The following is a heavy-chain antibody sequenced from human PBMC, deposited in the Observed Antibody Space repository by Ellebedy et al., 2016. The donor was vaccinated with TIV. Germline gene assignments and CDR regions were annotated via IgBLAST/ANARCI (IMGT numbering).Heavy chain of an antibody. J-gene: IGHJ4*02. CDR3: TRDLTNIVSGDY. V-gene: IGHV1-2*02. Sequence: AASVKVSCKTSGYTFTDYYIHWVQQAPGQGLEWMAWINPNSGGTNYAQKFQGRVTVTRDTSTSTAFLELSRLRSDDTAVYYCTRDLTNIVSGDYWGQGTLVTVSS. D-gene: IGHD5/OR15-5a*01. CDR2: INPNSGGT. CDR1: GYTFTDYY.